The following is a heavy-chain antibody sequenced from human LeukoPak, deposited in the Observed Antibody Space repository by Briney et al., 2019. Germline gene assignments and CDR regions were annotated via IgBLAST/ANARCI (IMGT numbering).Heavy chain of an antibody. Sequence: SETLSLTCAVYGGSFSGYYWSWIRQPPGKGLEWIGEINHSGSTNYNPSLKSRVTISVDTSKNQFSLKLSSVTAADTAVYYCARGSGRYHARYYYYGMDVWGQGTLVTVSS. J-gene: IGHJ6*02. CDR3: ARGSGRYHARYYYYGMDV. V-gene: IGHV4-34*01. CDR1: GGSFSGYY. D-gene: IGHD1-14*01. CDR2: INHSGST.